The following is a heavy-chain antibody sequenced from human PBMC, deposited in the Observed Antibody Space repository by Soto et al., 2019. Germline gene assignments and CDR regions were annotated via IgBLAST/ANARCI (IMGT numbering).Heavy chain of an antibody. V-gene: IGHV1-46*01. J-gene: IGHJ5*02. Sequence: ASVKVSCKASGYTFTSYYMHWVRQAPGQGLEWMGIINPSGGSTSYAQKFQGRVTMTRDTSTSTVYMELSSLRSEDTAVYYCARHDWGQQLVLGWFDPWGQGTLVTVSS. D-gene: IGHD6-13*01. CDR2: INPSGGST. CDR1: GYTFTSYY. CDR3: ARHDWGQQLVLGWFDP.